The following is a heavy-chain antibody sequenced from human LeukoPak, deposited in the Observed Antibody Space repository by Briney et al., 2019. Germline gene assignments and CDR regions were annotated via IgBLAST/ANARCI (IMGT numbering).Heavy chain of an antibody. CDR2: IYPGDPDT. CDR3: ARQLSTDNYDAFDI. CDR1: GYTFTSYW. V-gene: IGHV5-51*01. D-gene: IGHD1-1*01. Sequence: GESLKISCKGSGYTFTSYWIAWVRQMPGKGLEWMGIIYPGDPDTRYSPSFQGQVTFSADKSISTAYLQWSSLKASDTAMYYCARQLSTDNYDAFDIWGQGTMVTVSS. J-gene: IGHJ3*02.